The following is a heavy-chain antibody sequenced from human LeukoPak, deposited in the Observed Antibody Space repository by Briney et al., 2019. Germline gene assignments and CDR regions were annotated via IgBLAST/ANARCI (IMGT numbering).Heavy chain of an antibody. CDR2: INSDGSST. CDR3: AGDGAGSSWSPANWFDP. V-gene: IGHV3-74*01. CDR1: GFTFSSYW. J-gene: IGHJ5*02. D-gene: IGHD6-13*01. Sequence: PGGSLRLSCAASGFTFSSYWMHWVRQAPGKGLVWVSRINSDGSSTSYADSVKGRFTISRDNAKNTLYLQMNSLRAEDTAVYYCAGDGAGSSWSPANWFDPWGQGTLVTVSS.